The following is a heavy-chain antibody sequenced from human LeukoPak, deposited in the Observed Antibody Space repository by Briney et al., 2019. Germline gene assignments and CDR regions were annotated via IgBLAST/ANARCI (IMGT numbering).Heavy chain of an antibody. Sequence: GGSLRLSCAASGFNFDDFGMSWVRQAPGKGLEWVSGINWNGASTGYVDSVKGRFTISRDNAKNSLYLQMNSLRAEDTTLYYCARRVDGSGRYRGYYYYMDVWGKGTTVTISS. J-gene: IGHJ6*03. D-gene: IGHD3-10*01. CDR1: GFNFDDFG. CDR2: INWNGAST. V-gene: IGHV3-20*04. CDR3: ARRVDGSGRYRGYYYYMDV.